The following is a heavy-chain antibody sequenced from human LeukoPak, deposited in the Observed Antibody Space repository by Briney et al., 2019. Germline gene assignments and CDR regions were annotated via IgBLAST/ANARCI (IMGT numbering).Heavy chain of an antibody. J-gene: IGHJ6*02. V-gene: IGHV1-69*04. Sequence: ASVKVSCKASGGTFSSYAISWVRQAPGQGLEWMGRIIPILGIANYAQKFQGRVTITADKSTSTAYMELSSLRSEDTAVYYCARDSFHCSGGSCYGDYYYYGMDVWGQGTTVTLSS. CDR2: IIPILGIA. CDR3: ARDSFHCSGGSCYGDYYYYGMDV. D-gene: IGHD2-15*01. CDR1: GGTFSSYA.